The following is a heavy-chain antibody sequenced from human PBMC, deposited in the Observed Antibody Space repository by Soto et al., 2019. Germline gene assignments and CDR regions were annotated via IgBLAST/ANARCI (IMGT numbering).Heavy chain of an antibody. V-gene: IGHV3-33*01. J-gene: IGHJ3*01. D-gene: IGHD1-1*01. CDR2: ISPK. Sequence: QVPLVESGGGLVQPGTSLRLSCAVSGFSFRTYGFHWVRQPPGKGLQWVAVISPKGHSDSVEGRFTISRDNSKDTLYLQMNNLRAEDTAVYYCARDDAFANENAFDLWGQGTKVTVSS. CDR1: GFSFRTYG. CDR3: ARDDAFANENAFDL.